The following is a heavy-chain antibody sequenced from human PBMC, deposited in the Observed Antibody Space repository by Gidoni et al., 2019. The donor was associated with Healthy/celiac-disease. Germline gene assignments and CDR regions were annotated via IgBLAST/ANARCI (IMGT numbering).Heavy chain of an antibody. J-gene: IGHJ6*02. CDR1: GYTFTSSG. D-gene: IGHD3-10*01. CDR3: ARDPYGELGYYYGMDV. Sequence: QVQLVQSGAEVKKPGASVTVSCKASGYTFTSSGISWVRQAPGQGLEWMGWISAYNGNTNYAQKLQGRVTMTTDTSTSTAYMELRSLRSDDTAVYYCARDPYGELGYYYGMDVWGQGTTVTVSS. CDR2: ISAYNGNT. V-gene: IGHV1-18*01.